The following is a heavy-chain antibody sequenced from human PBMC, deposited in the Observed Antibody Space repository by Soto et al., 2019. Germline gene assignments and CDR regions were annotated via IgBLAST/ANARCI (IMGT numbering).Heavy chain of an antibody. V-gene: IGHV3-15*07. CDR1: GFSFSHAW. Sequence: EVQLVQSGGGLVKPGGSLRLSCEASGFSFSHAWMNWVRQAPGKGLEWVGRIRSKTDGGTTGFTAPVEGRFTISREDAKNMLYLQRNSLKTEDTAVYYCTDGMAIWVQGTTVIVSS. J-gene: IGHJ6*02. CDR2: IRSKTDGGTT. CDR3: TDGMAI.